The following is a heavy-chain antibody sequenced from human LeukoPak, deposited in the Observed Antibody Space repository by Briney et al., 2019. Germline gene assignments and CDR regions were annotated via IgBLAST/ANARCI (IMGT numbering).Heavy chain of an antibody. J-gene: IGHJ4*02. Sequence: GASVKVSCKASGYTFTGYYMHWVRQAPGQGLEWMGRINPNSGGTNYAQKFQGRVTMTRDTSISTAYMELSRLRSDDTAVYYCAGLPTLQQLAGRYDYWGQGTLVTVSS. V-gene: IGHV1-2*06. CDR2: INPNSGGT. CDR1: GYTFTGYY. D-gene: IGHD6-13*01. CDR3: AGLPTLQQLAGRYDY.